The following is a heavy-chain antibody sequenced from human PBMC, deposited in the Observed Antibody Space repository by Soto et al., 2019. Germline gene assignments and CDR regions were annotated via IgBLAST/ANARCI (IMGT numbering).Heavy chain of an antibody. CDR3: ARGGVSTRTFDY. D-gene: IGHD3-3*01. Sequence: GDSLKISCKGSGYNFAGYWIAWVRQMPGKGLELMGIIYPSDSDTRYRPSFQGQVTISADKSISSAYLQWSSLRASDTAMYYCARGGVSTRTFDYWGQGTTVTVSS. V-gene: IGHV5-51*01. CDR1: GYNFAGYW. CDR2: IYPSDSDT. J-gene: IGHJ4*02.